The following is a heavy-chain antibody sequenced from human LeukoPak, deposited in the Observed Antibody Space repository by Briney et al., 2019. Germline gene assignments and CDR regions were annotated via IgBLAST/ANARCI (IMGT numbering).Heavy chain of an antibody. V-gene: IGHV1-69*05. CDR2: IIPIFGTA. CDR1: GGTFSSYA. CDR3: ARDLNSYGYSYDS. J-gene: IGHJ4*02. D-gene: IGHD5-18*01. Sequence: ASVKVSCKASGGTFSSYAISWVRQAPGQGLEWMGGIIPIFGTANYAQKFQGRVTMTRDKSTSTVYMELRGLRFEDTAMYYCARDLNSYGYSYDSWGQGTLVTVSS.